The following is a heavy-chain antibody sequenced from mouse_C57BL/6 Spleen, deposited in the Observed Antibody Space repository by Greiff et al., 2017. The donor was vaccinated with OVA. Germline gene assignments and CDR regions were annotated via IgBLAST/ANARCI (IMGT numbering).Heavy chain of an antibody. D-gene: IGHD2-4*01. CDR1: GYAFSSYW. V-gene: IGHV1-80*01. J-gene: IGHJ3*01. CDR2: IYPGDGDT. CDR3: ALYYDYDGGAWFAY. Sequence: QVQLQQSGAELVKPGASVKISCKASGYAFSSYWMNWVKQRPGKGLEWIGQIYPGDGDTNYNGKFKGKATLTADKSSSTAYMQLSSLTSEDSAVYFCALYYDYDGGAWFAYWGQGTLVTVSA.